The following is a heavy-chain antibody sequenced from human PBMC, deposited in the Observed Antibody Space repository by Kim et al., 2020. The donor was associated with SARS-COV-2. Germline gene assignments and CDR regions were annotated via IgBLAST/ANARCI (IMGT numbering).Heavy chain of an antibody. CDR1: GFTFSSYG. CDR3: ASPPGVYSSSPLDV. Sequence: GGSLRLSCAASGFTFSSYGMHWVRQAPGKGLEWVAVISYDGSNKYYADSVKGRFTISRDNSKNTLYLQMNSLRAEDTAVYYCASPPGVYSSSPLDVWGQGTTVTVSS. V-gene: IGHV3-30*03. D-gene: IGHD6-6*01. CDR2: ISYDGSNK. J-gene: IGHJ6*02.